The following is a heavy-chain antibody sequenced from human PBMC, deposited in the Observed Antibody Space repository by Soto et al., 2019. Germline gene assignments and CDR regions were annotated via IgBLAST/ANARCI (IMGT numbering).Heavy chain of an antibody. J-gene: IGHJ5*02. CDR1: GGSISSGDYY. V-gene: IGHV4-30-4*01. D-gene: IGHD2-8*01. CDR2: IYDSGST. CDR3: ARDNGVGP. Sequence: QVQLQESGPGLVKPSQSLSLTCTVSGGSISSGDYYWSWIRQPPGKGLEWIGYIYDSGSTYYNSSIKSRVNITLDTSKNQFSLKLTSVTAADTALYYCARDNGVGPWGQGTLVTVSS.